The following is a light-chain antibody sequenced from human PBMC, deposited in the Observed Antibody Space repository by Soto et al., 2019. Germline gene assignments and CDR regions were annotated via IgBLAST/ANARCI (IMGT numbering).Light chain of an antibody. J-gene: IGLJ1*01. CDR2: EVT. CDR1: SGDVGGYDY. Sequence: QSALTQPASVSGSPGQSITISCTGTSGDVGGYDYVSWYQQHPGRAPKLIIYEVTYRPSGVSNRFSGSKSGNTASLTNSGLQAEDEADYYCSSNTASSSYVFGTGTKLTVL. CDR3: SSNTASSSYV. V-gene: IGLV2-14*01.